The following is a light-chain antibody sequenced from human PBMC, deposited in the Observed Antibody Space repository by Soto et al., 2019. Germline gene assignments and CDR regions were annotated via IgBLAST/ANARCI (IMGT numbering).Light chain of an antibody. J-gene: IGKJ4*01. CDR1: QDIGNH. CDR2: AAS. V-gene: IGKV1-16*02. CDR3: QQYHLYPLT. Sequence: DIQVTQSPSSLSASVGDRVTLTCRASQDIGNHLAWFQQKPGKTPKPLIHAASSLQSGVPSKFSGSGSGTDFTLTISSLQPEGFATYSCQQYHLYPLTFGGGTKVEIK.